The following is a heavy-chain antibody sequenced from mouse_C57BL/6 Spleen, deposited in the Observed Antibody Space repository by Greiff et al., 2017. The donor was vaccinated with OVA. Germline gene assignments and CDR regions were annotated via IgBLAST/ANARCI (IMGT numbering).Heavy chain of an antibody. J-gene: IGHJ1*03. CDR3: ARAPNTTVVARGYFDV. CDR2: IDPSDSYT. D-gene: IGHD1-1*01. V-gene: IGHV1-69*01. Sequence: QVQLQQPGAELVMPGASVKLSCKASGYTFTSYWMHWVKQRPGQGLEWIGQIDPSDSYTNYNQKFKGKSTLTVDKSSSTAYMQLSSLTSEDAAVYYCARAPNTTVVARGYFDVWGTGTTVTVAS. CDR1: GYTFTSYW.